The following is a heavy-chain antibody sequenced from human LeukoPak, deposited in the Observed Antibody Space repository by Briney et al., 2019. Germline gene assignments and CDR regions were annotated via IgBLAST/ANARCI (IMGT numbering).Heavy chain of an antibody. CDR1: GGSISSFSYN. V-gene: IGHV4-39*07. Sequence: SETLSLTCTVSGGSISSFSYNWSWIPQPPGMGLKWIGTIYYSGSTYYNPPLKSRVTISTDTSKSQFSLNLRSVTAADTAVYYCARVRGDSPYSFDYWGQGTLVTVSS. J-gene: IGHJ4*02. CDR3: ARVRGDSPYSFDY. D-gene: IGHD2-21*02. CDR2: IYYSGST.